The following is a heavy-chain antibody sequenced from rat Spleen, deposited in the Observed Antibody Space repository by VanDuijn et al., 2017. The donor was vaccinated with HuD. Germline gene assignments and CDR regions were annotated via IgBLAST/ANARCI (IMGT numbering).Heavy chain of an antibody. J-gene: IGHJ4*01. CDR3: TRAMYTTDYYYAKGYYVMDA. V-gene: IGHV5-29*01. Sequence: EVQLVESDGGLVQPGRSLKLSCAASGFTFSDYYMAWVRQAPTEGLEWVATFSYDGSTTYYRDSVKGRFTITRDNAKSTLYLQMDSLRSEDTATYYCTRAMYTTDYYYAKGYYVMDAWGQGASVTVSS. D-gene: IGHD1-6*01. CDR1: GFTFSDYY. CDR2: FSYDGSTT.